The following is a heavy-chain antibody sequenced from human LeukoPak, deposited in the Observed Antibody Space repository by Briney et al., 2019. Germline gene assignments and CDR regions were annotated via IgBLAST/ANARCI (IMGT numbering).Heavy chain of an antibody. V-gene: IGHV3-48*01. CDR2: ISSSSTI. J-gene: IGHJ4*02. Sequence: TGGSLRLSCAASGFTFSSYSMNWVRQAPGKGLEWVSYISSSSTIYYADSVKGRFTISRDNAKNSLYLQMNSLRAEDTAVYYCARGIVVVPAAIDYWGQGTLVTVSS. D-gene: IGHD2-2*02. CDR1: GFTFSSYS. CDR3: ARGIVVVPAAIDY.